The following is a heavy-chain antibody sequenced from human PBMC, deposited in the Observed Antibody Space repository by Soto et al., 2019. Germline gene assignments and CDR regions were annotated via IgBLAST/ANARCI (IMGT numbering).Heavy chain of an antibody. Sequence: QVQLQESGPGLVKPSETLSLTCSVSGAPIRNSGYYWSWIRQHPGKGLEWIGNIDYTGTTHYNTSIGSRVTISVATSKNQYSLQLSSVTAADTAVYHCARCPSWSAPARWGQGTLVTVSS. CDR1: GAPIRNSGYY. CDR2: IDYTGTT. D-gene: IGHD2-8*02. V-gene: IGHV4-31*03. J-gene: IGHJ4*02. CDR3: ARCPSWSAPAR.